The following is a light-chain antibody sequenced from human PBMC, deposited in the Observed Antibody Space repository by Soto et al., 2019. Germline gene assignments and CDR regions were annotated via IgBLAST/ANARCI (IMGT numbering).Light chain of an antibody. Sequence: DIPMTQSPSSVSASIGDRVTITCRASQTISTWLAWYQQKPGKAPKLLIYAASSLQSGVPSRFSGSGSGADFTLTISSLQPEDFATYYCQQANSFPWTFGQGTKVEIK. CDR2: AAS. J-gene: IGKJ1*01. CDR3: QQANSFPWT. CDR1: QTISTW. V-gene: IGKV1-12*02.